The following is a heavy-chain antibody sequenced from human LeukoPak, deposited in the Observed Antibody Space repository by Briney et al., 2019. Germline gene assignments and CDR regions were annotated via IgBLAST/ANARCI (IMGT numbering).Heavy chain of an antibody. Sequence: PGGSLRLSCVASGFTYSHYGMNWVRQAPGKGLEWVSGITSDSRGIYYADSVKGRFTTYRDNSKNTLYLQMNSLRAEDTAVYYCARSPEYSSSWYVMSYYYYYMDVWGKGTTVTVSS. CDR1: GFTYSHYG. V-gene: IGHV3-NL1*01. D-gene: IGHD6-13*01. CDR3: ARSPEYSSSWYVMSYYYYYMDV. CDR2: ITSDSRGI. J-gene: IGHJ6*03.